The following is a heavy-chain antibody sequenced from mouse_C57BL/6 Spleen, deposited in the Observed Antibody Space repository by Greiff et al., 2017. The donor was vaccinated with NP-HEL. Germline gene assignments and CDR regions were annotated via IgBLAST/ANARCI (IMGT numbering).Heavy chain of an antibody. V-gene: IGHV1-59*01. CDR1: GYTFTSYW. Sequence: QVQLQQPGAELVRPGTSVKLSCKASGYTFTSYWMHWVKQRPGQGLEWIGVIDPSDSYTNSNQKFKGKATLTVDTSSTTDSMQLSSLTSEDSAVYDCARDTTVVSAYAMDYWGQGTSVTGSS. J-gene: IGHJ4*01. D-gene: IGHD1-1*01. CDR3: ARDTTVVSAYAMDY. CDR2: IDPSDSYT.